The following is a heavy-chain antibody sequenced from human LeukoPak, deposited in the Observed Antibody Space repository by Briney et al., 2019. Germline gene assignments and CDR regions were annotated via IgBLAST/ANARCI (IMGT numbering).Heavy chain of an antibody. CDR1: GFTFSSYA. Sequence: PGGSLRLSCAASGFTFSSYAMHWVRQAPGKGLEWVAVISYDGGNKYYADSVKGRFTISRDNSKNTLYLQMNSLRAEDTAVYYCAKVGHVSPYYYGMDVWGQGTTVTVSS. CDR3: AKVGHVSPYYYGMDV. J-gene: IGHJ6*02. CDR2: ISYDGGNK. V-gene: IGHV3-30-3*01.